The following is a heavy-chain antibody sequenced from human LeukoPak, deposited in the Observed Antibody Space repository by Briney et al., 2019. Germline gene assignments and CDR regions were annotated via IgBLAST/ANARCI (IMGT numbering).Heavy chain of an antibody. V-gene: IGHV3-48*04. Sequence: PGGSLRLSCAASGFTFSSYSMNWVRQAPGKGLEWVSYIGSSGSAISYAESVKGRFTISRDNAKNSLYLQVNSQRAEDTAVYYCARAFWSGPNLYYFDYWGQGTPVTVSS. CDR2: IGSSGSAI. CDR3: ARAFWSGPNLYYFDY. CDR1: GFTFSSYS. J-gene: IGHJ4*02. D-gene: IGHD3-3*01.